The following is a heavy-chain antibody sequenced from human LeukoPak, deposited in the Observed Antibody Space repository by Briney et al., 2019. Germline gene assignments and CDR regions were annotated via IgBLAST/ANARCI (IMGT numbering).Heavy chain of an antibody. CDR3: ARRGGLGSGSYYSEYFQH. J-gene: IGHJ1*01. CDR2: IIPIFGTA. V-gene: IGHV1-69*01. CDR1: GVTFSSYA. D-gene: IGHD3-10*01. Sequence: SVNVSCKASGVTFSSYAISWVRQAPGQGLEWMGGIIPIFGTANYAQKFQGRVTITADESTSTAYMELSSLRSEDTAVYYCARRGGLGSGSYYSEYFQHWGQGTLVTVSS.